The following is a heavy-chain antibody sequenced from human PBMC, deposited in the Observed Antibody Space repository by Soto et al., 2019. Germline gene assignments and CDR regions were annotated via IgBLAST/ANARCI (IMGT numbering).Heavy chain of an antibody. J-gene: IGHJ4*02. V-gene: IGHV3-23*01. CDR2: ISGGGGNS. Sequence: GGSLRLSCAASGFNFGDYTMTWVRQAPGKGLVWISTISGGGGNSYYADVVKGRFTITRDNSKNTLYLQMNSLKGEGTALYYCAKETFGVGWTLDFWGQGTLVTVSS. D-gene: IGHD6-19*01. CDR3: AKETFGVGWTLDF. CDR1: GFNFGDYT.